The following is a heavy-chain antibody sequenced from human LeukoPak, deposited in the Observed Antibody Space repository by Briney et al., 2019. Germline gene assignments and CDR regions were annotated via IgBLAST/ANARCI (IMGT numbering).Heavy chain of an antibody. J-gene: IGHJ4*02. CDR1: GYTFTSYA. Sequence: ASVKVSCTASGYTFTSYAMHWVRQAPGQRLEWMGWINAGNGNTKYSQKFQGRVTITRDTSASTAYMELSSLRSEDTAVYYCARGDSSGYYGYWGQGTLVTVSS. D-gene: IGHD3-22*01. CDR2: INAGNGNT. V-gene: IGHV1-3*01. CDR3: ARGDSSGYYGY.